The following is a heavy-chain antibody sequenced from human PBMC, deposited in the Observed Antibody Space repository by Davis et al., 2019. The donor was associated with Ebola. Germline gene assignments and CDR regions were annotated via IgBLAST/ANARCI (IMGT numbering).Heavy chain of an antibody. CDR1: GFPFSNYA. J-gene: IGHJ5*02. CDR2: ISDDGREK. V-gene: IGHV3-30*04. CDR3: ARVFMRLPGTPENCFDP. D-gene: IGHD6-13*01. Sequence: PGGSLRLSCAASGFPFSNYAIHWVRQAPGKGLEWVAVISDDGREKYYADSVRGRFTISRDNSKDTLFLQMNSLRVEDTVLYYCARVFMRLPGTPENCFDPWGQGTLVTVSS.